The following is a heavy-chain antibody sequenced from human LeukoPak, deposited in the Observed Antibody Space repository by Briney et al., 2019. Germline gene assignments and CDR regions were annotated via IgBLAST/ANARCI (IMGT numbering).Heavy chain of an antibody. CDR1: GYPISSGYY. J-gene: IGHJ4*02. V-gene: IGHV4-38-2*02. CDR3: AREVGAVAEIY. Sequence: SETLSLTCTVSGYPISSGYYWGWIRQPPGKGLEWIGSIYHSGSTYYNPSLKSRVTISVDTSKNQFSLKLSSVTAADTAVYYCAREVGAVAEIYWGQGTLVTVSS. D-gene: IGHD6-19*01. CDR2: IYHSGST.